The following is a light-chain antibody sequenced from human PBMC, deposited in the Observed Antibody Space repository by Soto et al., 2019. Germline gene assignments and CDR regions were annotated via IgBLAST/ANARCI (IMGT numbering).Light chain of an antibody. Sequence: QSALTQPPSASGSPGQSVTISCTGTSSDVGGYNYVSWYQQHPGKAPKLMIYEVSKRPSGVPDRFSGSKSGNTASLTVSGLQAADEADYYCSSYAGTHYVFGTGTKLTVL. V-gene: IGLV2-8*01. J-gene: IGLJ1*01. CDR1: SSDVGGYNY. CDR2: EVS. CDR3: SSYAGTHYV.